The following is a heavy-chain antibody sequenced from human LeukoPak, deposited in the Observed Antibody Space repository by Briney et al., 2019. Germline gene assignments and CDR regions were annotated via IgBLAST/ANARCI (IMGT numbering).Heavy chain of an antibody. D-gene: IGHD3-10*01. CDR3: ARSFDSAYYYMDV. Sequence: SETLSLTCTVSGGSISSPYWSWIRQPPGKGLDWIGYVSHSGGTNYKPSLKSRVTISVDTSKRQFSLKLSSVTAADTAVYYCARSFDSAYYYMDVWGKGTTVTVS. CDR1: GGSISSPY. CDR2: VSHSGGT. J-gene: IGHJ6*03. V-gene: IGHV4-59*08.